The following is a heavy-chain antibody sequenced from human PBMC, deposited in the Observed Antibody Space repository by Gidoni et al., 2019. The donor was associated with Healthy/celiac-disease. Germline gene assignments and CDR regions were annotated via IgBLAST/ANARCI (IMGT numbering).Heavy chain of an antibody. CDR1: GYSFTSYW. J-gene: IGHJ6*03. CDR3: ARQGLYSSSWPTKVSYYYYMDV. Sequence: EVQLVQSGAEVKKPGESLKISCKGSGYSFTSYWIGWVRQMPGKGLEWMGIIYPGDSDTRYSPSFQGQVTISADKSISTAYLQWSSLKASDTAMYYCARQGLYSSSWPTKVSYYYYMDVWGKGTTVTVSS. V-gene: IGHV5-51*01. CDR2: IYPGDSDT. D-gene: IGHD6-13*01.